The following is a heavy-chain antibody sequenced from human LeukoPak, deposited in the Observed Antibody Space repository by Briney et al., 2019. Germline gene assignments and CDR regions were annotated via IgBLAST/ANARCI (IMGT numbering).Heavy chain of an antibody. CDR3: ARRLTQYDCFDP. V-gene: IGHV6-1*01. J-gene: IGHJ5*02. CDR2: TYYRSKWYN. D-gene: IGHD2-2*01. CDR1: GDSFSTNSAT. Sequence: SQTLSLTCAISGDSFSTNSATWNWIRQSPSRGLEWLRRTYYRSKWYNEYAESVKSRITINPDTSKNQFSLQVNSVTPEDTAVYYCARRLTQYDCFDPWGQGILVTVSS.